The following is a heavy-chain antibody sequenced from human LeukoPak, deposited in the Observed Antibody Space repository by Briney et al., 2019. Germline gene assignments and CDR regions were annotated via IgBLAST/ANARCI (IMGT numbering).Heavy chain of an antibody. V-gene: IGHV5-51*01. J-gene: IGHJ4*02. CDR1: GYSFATYW. CDR3: TRHTSSWSREDY. CDR2: IYPGDSDT. D-gene: IGHD6-13*01. Sequence: GEPLKISGKGSGYSFATYWIGWVRQMPGKGLEWMGIIYPGDSDTRYNPSFQGQVTISADKSISTAYLQWSSLKASDTAVYYCTRHTSSWSREDYWGQGTLVTVSS.